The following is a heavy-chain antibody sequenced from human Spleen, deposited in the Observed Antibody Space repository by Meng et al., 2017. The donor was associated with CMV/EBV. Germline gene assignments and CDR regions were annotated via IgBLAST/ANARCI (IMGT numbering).Heavy chain of an antibody. V-gene: IGHV1-18*01. CDR3: ARDRGWLAVDGGMDV. D-gene: IGHD6-19*01. J-gene: IGHJ6*02. Sequence: ASVKVSCKASGYTFTSYGISWVRQAPGQGLEWMGWISAYNGNTNYAQRLQGRVTITTDTSTSTAYMELRSLRSDDTAVYYCARDRGWLAVDGGMDVWGQGTTVTVSS. CDR1: GYTFTSYG. CDR2: ISAYNGNT.